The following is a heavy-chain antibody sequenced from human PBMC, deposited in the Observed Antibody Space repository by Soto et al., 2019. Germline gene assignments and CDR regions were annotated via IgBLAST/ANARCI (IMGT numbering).Heavy chain of an antibody. Sequence: GGSLRLSCXASXXTFSXXXMNXXXQAPGKGLEWVPPIGSKSSNIHYAGSVKGRFPISRDNAKTSLFLQMSSLRAEDTAVYYCASHLGVSSPYIQHWGQGTLVTVSS. D-gene: IGHD3-3*01. J-gene: IGHJ1*01. CDR3: ASHLGVSSPYIQH. CDR1: XXTFSXXX. CDR2: IGSKSSNI. V-gene: IGHV3-21*01.